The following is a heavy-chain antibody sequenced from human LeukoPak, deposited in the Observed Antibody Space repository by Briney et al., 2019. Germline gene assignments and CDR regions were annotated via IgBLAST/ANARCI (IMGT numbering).Heavy chain of an antibody. CDR2: MNPNSGNT. CDR3: ARVVGSSWYLIDY. CDR1: GYTFTSYD. J-gene: IGHJ4*02. Sequence: ASVKVSCKASGYTFTSYDINWVRQATGQGLEWMGWMNPNSGNTGYAQKFQGRVTMTRHTSISTAYMELSSLRSEDTAVYYCARVVGSSWYLIDYWGQGTLLTVSS. D-gene: IGHD6-13*01. V-gene: IGHV1-8*01.